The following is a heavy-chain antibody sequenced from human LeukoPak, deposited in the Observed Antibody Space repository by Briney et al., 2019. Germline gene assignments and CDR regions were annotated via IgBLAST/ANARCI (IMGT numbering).Heavy chain of an antibody. D-gene: IGHD3-22*01. J-gene: IGHJ3*02. V-gene: IGHV4-39*07. CDR1: GGSISSSSYY. CDR2: IYYSGST. Sequence: PSETLSLTCTVSGGSISSSSYYWGWIRQPPGKGLEWIGSIYYSGSTYYNPSLKSRVTISVDTSKNQFSLKLSSVTAADTAVYYCARLVTRGYYDSSGRRIDAFDIWGQGTMVTVSS. CDR3: ARLVTRGYYDSSGRRIDAFDI.